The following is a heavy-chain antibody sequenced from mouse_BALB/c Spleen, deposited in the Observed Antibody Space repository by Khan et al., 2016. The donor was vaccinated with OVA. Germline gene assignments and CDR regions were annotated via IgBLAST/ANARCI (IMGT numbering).Heavy chain of an antibody. D-gene: IGHD1-1*01. V-gene: IGHV3-2*02. Sequence: EVQLQESGPGLVKPSQSLSLTCTVTGYSITSGYAWNWIRQFPGNKLEWMGYISYSGVTSYTPSLKSRISITRDTSKNQFFLQLNSVTTEDTATYYCARVNYYVYYFDYWGQGTTLTVSS. CDR3: ARVNYYVYYFDY. J-gene: IGHJ2*01. CDR1: GYSITSGYA. CDR2: ISYSGVT.